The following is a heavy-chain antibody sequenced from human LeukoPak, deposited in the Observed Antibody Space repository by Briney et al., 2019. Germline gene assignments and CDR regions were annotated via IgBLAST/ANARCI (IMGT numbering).Heavy chain of an antibody. V-gene: IGHV3-7*04. CDR1: GFTFSSYW. CDR2: MKQDGSGK. CDR3: ARSLAAGFDI. J-gene: IGHJ3*02. D-gene: IGHD6-25*01. Sequence: GGSLRLSCAASGFTFSSYWMSWVRQAPGKGLEWVANMKQDGSGKYYVDSVKGRFTISRDNAKNSLSLQMNSLRAEDTAVYYCARSLAAGFDIWGQGTMVTVSS.